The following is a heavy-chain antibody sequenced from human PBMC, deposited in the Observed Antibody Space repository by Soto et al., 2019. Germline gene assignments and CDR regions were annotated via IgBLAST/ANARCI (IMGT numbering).Heavy chain of an antibody. J-gene: IGHJ4*02. V-gene: IGHV3-48*02. Sequence: EVQLVESGGGLVQPGGSLRLSCAASGFTFSSYSMTWVRQAPGKGLEWVSYIGKSSSPIFYAESVRGRFFISRDNAKNSLYLQMNILRDADTAVYYCARDSGRGGADAYWCQGTLITVSS. CDR2: IGKSSSPI. D-gene: IGHD2-15*01. CDR1: GFTFSSYS. CDR3: ARDSGRGGADAY.